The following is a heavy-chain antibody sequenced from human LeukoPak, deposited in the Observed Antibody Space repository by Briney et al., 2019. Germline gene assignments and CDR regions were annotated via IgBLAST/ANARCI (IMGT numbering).Heavy chain of an antibody. CDR2: IYYSGST. J-gene: IGHJ4*02. V-gene: IGHV4-39*07. CDR3: ARRRDGFFDY. CDR1: GGSISSSSYY. D-gene: IGHD5-24*01. Sequence: SEALSLTCTVSGGSISSSSYYWGWIRQPPGKGLEWLGSIYYSGSTYYNPSLKSRVTISVDTSKNQFSLKLTSVTAADTAIYYCARRRDGFFDYWGQGTLVTVSS.